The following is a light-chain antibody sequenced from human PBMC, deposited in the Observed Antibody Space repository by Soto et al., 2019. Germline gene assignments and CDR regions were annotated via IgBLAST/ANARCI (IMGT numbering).Light chain of an antibody. J-gene: IGLJ2*01. CDR3: SSYSSSIPVV. CDR2: DVS. CDR1: SSDVGAYNY. V-gene: IGLV2-14*01. Sequence: QSALTQPASVSGSPGQSITISCTGTSSDVGAYNYVSWYQQYPGKVPEIIIYDVSNRPSGVSDRFSGSKSGNTASLTISGLQPEDEADYYCSSYSSSIPVVFGGGTKLTVL.